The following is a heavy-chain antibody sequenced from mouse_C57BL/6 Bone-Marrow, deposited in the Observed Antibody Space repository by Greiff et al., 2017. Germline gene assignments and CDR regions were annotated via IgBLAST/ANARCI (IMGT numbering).Heavy chain of an antibody. CDR2: IDPDICDT. CDR3: SSFDGNYFDF. Sequence: LQQSGAELVRPGASVKLSCTASGFNIKDDYIHWVKQRPEQGLEWIGWIDPDICDTEYASKFHGKATITSDTSSNTAYLQLSSLTSEDTAVYYCSSFDGNYFDFGGQGTPLTDAS. J-gene: IGHJ2*01. V-gene: IGHV14-4*01. D-gene: IGHD2-3*01. CDR1: GFNIKDDY.